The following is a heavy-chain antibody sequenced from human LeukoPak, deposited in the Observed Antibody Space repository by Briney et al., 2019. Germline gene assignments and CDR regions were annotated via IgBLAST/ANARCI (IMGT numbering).Heavy chain of an antibody. Sequence: SETLSLTCTVSGGSISSSSYYWGWIRQPPGKGLEWIGSIYYSGSSYYNPSLKSRVTISVDTSKNQFSLKLSSVTAADTAVYYCARLRDYHYNYMDVWGKGTTVTISS. CDR3: ARLRDYHYNYMDV. J-gene: IGHJ6*03. CDR2: IYYSGSS. V-gene: IGHV4-39*01. CDR1: GGSISSSSYY.